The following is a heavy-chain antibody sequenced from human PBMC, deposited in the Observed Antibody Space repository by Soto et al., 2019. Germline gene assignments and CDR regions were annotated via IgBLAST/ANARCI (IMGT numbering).Heavy chain of an antibody. V-gene: IGHV1-69*04. Sequence: ASVKVSCKASGGTFSSYTISWVRQAPGQGLEWMGRIIPILGIANYAQKFQGRVTITADKSTSTAYMELSSLRSEDTAVYYCARETYSSGQSGVGRYWGQGTLVTVSS. D-gene: IGHD6-19*01. CDR1: GGTFSSYT. J-gene: IGHJ4*02. CDR2: IIPILGIA. CDR3: ARETYSSGQSGVGRY.